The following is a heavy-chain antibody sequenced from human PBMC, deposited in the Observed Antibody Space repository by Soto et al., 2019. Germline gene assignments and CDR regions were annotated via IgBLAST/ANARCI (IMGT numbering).Heavy chain of an antibody. CDR1: GDSISAYY. CDR2: IDDTGYT. D-gene: IGHD4-4*01. CDR3: ARSELPRTYSNYASLGF. J-gene: IGHJ4*02. V-gene: IGHV4-59*01. Sequence: KTSETLSLTCTVSGDSISAYYWTWIRQPPGKGLEWIGNIDDTGYTNYNPSLKSRLTISVDRSKKQVSLRLTSVTAADTAVYHCARSELPRTYSNYASLGFWGQGTLVTVSS.